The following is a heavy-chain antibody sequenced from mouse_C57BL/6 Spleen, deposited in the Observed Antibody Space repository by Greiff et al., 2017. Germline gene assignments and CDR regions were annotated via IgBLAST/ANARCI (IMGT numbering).Heavy chain of an antibody. CDR3: ARREGSSYRAWFAY. CDR2: INPNNGGT. J-gene: IGHJ3*01. V-gene: IGHV1-26*01. D-gene: IGHD1-1*01. Sequence: VQLKQSGPELVKPGASVKISCKASGYTFTDYYMNWVKQSHGKSLEWIGDINPNNGGTSYNQKFKGKATLTVDKSSSTAYMELRSLTSEDSAGYDCARREGSSYRAWFAYWGQGTLVTVSA. CDR1: GYTFTDYY.